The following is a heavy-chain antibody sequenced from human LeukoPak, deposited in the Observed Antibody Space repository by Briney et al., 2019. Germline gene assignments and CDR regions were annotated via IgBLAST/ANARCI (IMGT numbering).Heavy chain of an antibody. D-gene: IGHD2-2*01. CDR2: ITDAGGHT. CDR1: VFLLNKSA. V-gene: IGHV3-23*01. CDR3: ATVGGSCSSPNCYAYFDH. J-gene: IGHJ4*02. Sequence: PGGPQTLSCTASVFLLNKSATPGPRGAPEKGVEGVSNITDAGGHTFYADSVRGRFTISRDGSKNTLYLQMNSLTADDTAVYYCATVGGSCSSPNCYAYFDHWGRGTLVTVSS.